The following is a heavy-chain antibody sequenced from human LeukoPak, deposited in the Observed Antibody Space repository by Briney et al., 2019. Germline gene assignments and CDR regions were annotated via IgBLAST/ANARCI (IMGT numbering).Heavy chain of an antibody. CDR2: IIPIFGTA. V-gene: IGHV1-69*13. CDR1: GYTFTSYG. J-gene: IGHJ4*02. CDR3: ATPAGYCSSTSCFSFDY. Sequence: SVKVSCKASGYTFTSYGISWVRQAPGQGLEWMGGIIPIFGTANYAQKFQGRVTITADESTSTAYMELSSLRSEDTAVYYCATPAGYCSSTSCFSFDYWGQGTLVTVSS. D-gene: IGHD2-2*01.